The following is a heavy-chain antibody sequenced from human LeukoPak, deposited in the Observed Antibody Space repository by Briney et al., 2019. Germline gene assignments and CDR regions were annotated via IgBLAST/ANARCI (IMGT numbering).Heavy chain of an antibody. CDR1: GFTFDDYA. CDR3: AKDLMYYGSGSYFDY. Sequence: GGSLRLSCAASGFTFDDYAMHWVRQAPGKGLEWVSGISWNSGSIGYADSVKGRFTISRDNAKNSLYLQMNSLRAEDTALYYCAKDLMYYGSGSYFDYWGQGTLVTVSS. D-gene: IGHD3-10*01. J-gene: IGHJ4*02. CDR2: ISWNSGSI. V-gene: IGHV3-9*01.